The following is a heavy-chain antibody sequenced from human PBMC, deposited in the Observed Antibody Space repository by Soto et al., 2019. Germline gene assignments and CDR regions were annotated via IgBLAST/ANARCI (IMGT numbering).Heavy chain of an antibody. D-gene: IGHD6-13*01. CDR2: IDTSGHT. J-gene: IGHJ6*02. CDR1: GFTFTHYH. V-gene: IGHV3-13*01. CDR3: ARGGLQHALDV. Sequence: EVQLVESGGGLVQPGGSLRLSCAASGFTFTHYHMHWVRQAAGKGLEWVSGIDTSGHTFYLGSVKGRFTISRDDPKSSFYLQMNNLRPEDTAVYYCARGGLQHALDVWGQGSTVTVSS.